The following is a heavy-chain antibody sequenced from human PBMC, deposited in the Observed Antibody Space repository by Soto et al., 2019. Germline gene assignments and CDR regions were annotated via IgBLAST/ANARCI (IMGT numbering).Heavy chain of an antibody. CDR3: GGQWLVRSYYYGMDV. CDR2: IIPIFGTA. Sequence: QVQLVQSGAEVKKPGSSVKVSCKASGGTFSSYAISWVRQAPGQGLEWMGGIIPIFGTANYAQKFQGRVTITADETTSTAYMELSSLRSEDTAVYYCGGQWLVRSYYYGMDVWGQGTKVTVSS. D-gene: IGHD6-19*01. J-gene: IGHJ6*02. CDR1: GGTFSSYA. V-gene: IGHV1-69*12.